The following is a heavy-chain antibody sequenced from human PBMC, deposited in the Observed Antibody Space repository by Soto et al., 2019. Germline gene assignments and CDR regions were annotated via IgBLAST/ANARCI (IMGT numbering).Heavy chain of an antibody. Sequence: QVQLQESGPGLVRPSESLSLTCTVSGDSISPYYWTWLRQTPGKGLEWIGHVFRSGSTNYNPSLKSRIINSVGKYNNQITKQLRSVTAQGTAVYYCDRARYRTQSNGVVTPFEAFDIWGKGTLVTVSS. CDR1: GDSISPYY. D-gene: IGHD2-21*02. CDR2: VFRSGST. V-gene: IGHV4-4*08. CDR3: DRARYRTQSNGVVTPFEAFDI. J-gene: IGHJ3*02.